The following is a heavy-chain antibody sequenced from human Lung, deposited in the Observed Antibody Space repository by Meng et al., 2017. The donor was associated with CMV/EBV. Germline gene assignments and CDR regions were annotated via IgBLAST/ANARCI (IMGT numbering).Heavy chain of an antibody. CDR1: GFTFSRYW. V-gene: IGHV3-74*01. J-gene: IGHJ4*02. CDR3: ARERFDYGDYGLDY. D-gene: IGHD4-17*01. CDR2: INNDESRK. Sequence: GGSLRLXXAASGFTFSRYWMHWARQAPGKGLVWVSRINNDESRKTYADSVKGRFTISRDSAKNTLYLQMNSLRAEDTAVYYCARERFDYGDYGLDYWGQGNXVNGYS.